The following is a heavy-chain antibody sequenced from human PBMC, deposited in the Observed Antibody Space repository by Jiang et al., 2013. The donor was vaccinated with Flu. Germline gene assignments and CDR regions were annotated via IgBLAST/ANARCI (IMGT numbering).Heavy chain of an antibody. CDR2: IYHTGST. V-gene: IGHV4-4*02. Sequence: GSGLVKPSETLSLTCTVSGDSISSSNWWSWVRQSPGKGLEWIGEIYHTGSTNYNPPLKSRVTLSVDKSKNQFSLEVTSVTAADTAVYYCARWLEYEGLDVWGQGDHGRRLL. D-gene: IGHD3-3*01. CDR3: ARWLEYEGLDV. J-gene: IGHJ6*02. CDR1: GDSISSSNW.